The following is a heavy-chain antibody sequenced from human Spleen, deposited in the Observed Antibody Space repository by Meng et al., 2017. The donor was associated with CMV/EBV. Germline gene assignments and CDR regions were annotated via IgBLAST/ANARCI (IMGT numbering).Heavy chain of an antibody. CDR3: VRGGKYCSTTNCPRWFDS. Sequence: GESLKISCAASGFTFSSYAMHWVRQAPGKGLEWVAVVSYEGSSTDYTDSLKGRFTISRDNSNGMLYLQMFSLRADDTAIYYCVRGGKYCSTTNCPRWFDSWGQGTLVTVSS. CDR2: VSYEGSST. D-gene: IGHD2/OR15-2a*01. CDR1: GFTFSSYA. J-gene: IGHJ5*01. V-gene: IGHV3-30*04.